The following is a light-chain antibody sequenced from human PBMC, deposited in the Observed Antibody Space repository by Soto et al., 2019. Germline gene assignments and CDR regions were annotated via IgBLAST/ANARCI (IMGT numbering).Light chain of an antibody. CDR1: QSISNH. CDR3: QQSYSSPPT. Sequence: DIQMTQSPSSLSASVEDRVIITCRASQSISNHLNWYQQKPGKAPKLLIFAASSLQSGVPSRFSGSRSAPDFTLTISSLQPEDFATYYCQQSYSSPPTFGHGTKVEIK. CDR2: AAS. V-gene: IGKV1-39*01. J-gene: IGKJ1*01.